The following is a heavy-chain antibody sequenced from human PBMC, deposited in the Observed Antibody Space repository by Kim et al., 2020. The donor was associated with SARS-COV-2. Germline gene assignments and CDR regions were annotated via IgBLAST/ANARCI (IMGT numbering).Heavy chain of an antibody. Sequence: SVKVSCKASGGTFSSYAISWVRQAPGQGLEWMGGIIPIFGTANYAQKFQGRVTITADESTSTAYMELSSLRSEDTAVYYCATYCSGGSCYDNNYYYYGMDVWGQGTTVTVSS. D-gene: IGHD2-15*01. V-gene: IGHV1-69*13. CDR2: IIPIFGTA. J-gene: IGHJ6*02. CDR3: ATYCSGGSCYDNNYYYYGMDV. CDR1: GGTFSSYA.